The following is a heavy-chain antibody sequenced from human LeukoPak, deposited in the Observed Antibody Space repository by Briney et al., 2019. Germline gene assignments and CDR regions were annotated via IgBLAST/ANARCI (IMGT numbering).Heavy chain of an antibody. CDR1: GYTFTSYY. Sequence: ASVKVSCKASGYTFTSYYMHWVRQAPGQGLEWMGIINPSGGSTSYAQKFQGRVTITADESTSTAYMELSSLRSEDTAVYYCASEKAPSTPSWGQGTLVTVSS. D-gene: IGHD4-23*01. CDR3: ASEKAPSTPS. CDR2: INPSGGST. V-gene: IGHV1-46*01. J-gene: IGHJ4*02.